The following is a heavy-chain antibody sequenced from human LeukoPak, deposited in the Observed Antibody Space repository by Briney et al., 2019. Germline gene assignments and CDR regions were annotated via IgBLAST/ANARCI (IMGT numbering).Heavy chain of an antibody. D-gene: IGHD3-3*01. Sequence: GGSLRLSCAASGFTFSSYTMSWVRQAPGKGLEWVSTITTSDGNTYYADSVKGRFTVSRDNSKNTLFLQMNSLRAEDTAVYYCAKGAYYDFWSGYKTTNNFDYWGQGTLVTVSS. CDR3: AKGAYYDFWSGYKTTNNFDY. J-gene: IGHJ4*02. CDR1: GFTFSSYT. CDR2: ITTSDGNT. V-gene: IGHV3-23*01.